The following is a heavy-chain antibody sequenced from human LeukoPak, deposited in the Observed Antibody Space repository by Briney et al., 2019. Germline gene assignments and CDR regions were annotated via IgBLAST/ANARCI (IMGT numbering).Heavy chain of an antibody. Sequence: ASVKVSCKASGDTFNTYNIHWVRQAPRQGLEWIGRITPRSGTPYYAQKFQGRVTITTDESTNTAYMDLSSLRSEDTAVYYCATTKIVFGDYLDYWGQGTLVTVSS. D-gene: IGHD2/OR15-2a*01. CDR1: GDTFNTYN. J-gene: IGHJ4*02. CDR2: ITPRSGTP. CDR3: ATTKIVFGDYLDY. V-gene: IGHV1-69*05.